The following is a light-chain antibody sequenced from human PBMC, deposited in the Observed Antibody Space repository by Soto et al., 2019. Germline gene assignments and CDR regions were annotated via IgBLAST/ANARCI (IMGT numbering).Light chain of an antibody. Sequence: EIVLTQSPATLSLSPGERATLSCRASQSVSSHLAWYQQKPGQAPRLLIYDASNRETGIPARFSGSGSGTEFTLTISSLEPEDFAVYYCQQRSNWPLTFGGGTKVDIK. CDR1: QSVSSH. CDR2: DAS. CDR3: QQRSNWPLT. V-gene: IGKV3-11*01. J-gene: IGKJ4*01.